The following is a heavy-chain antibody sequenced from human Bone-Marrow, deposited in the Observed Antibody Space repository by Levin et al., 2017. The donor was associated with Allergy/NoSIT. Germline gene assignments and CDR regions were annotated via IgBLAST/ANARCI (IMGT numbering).Heavy chain of an antibody. CDR1: GGSLGSGNYW. CDR3: ARLRLRFDS. Sequence: PSETLSLTCTVSGGSLGSGNYWWGWVRQPPGTGLEWIGSIYFIGTTYYNPSLKSRVTVSVDTSKNQFSLKVNSVTAADTAVYYCARLRLRFDSWGQGALVTVSS. J-gene: IGHJ4*02. D-gene: IGHD4-17*01. CDR2: IYFIGTT. V-gene: IGHV4-39*01.